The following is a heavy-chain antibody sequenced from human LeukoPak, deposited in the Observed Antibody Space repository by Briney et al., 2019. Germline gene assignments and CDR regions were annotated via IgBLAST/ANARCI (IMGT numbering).Heavy chain of an antibody. CDR2: IYYSGST. Sequence: SETLSLTCTVSGGSISSYYWSWIRQPPGKGLEWIGYIYYSGSTNYNPSLKSRVTISVDTSKNQFSLKLSSMTAADTAVYYCAREEVMATTFDYWGQGTLVTVSS. CDR3: AREEVMATTFDY. CDR1: GGSISSYY. V-gene: IGHV4-59*01. D-gene: IGHD5-24*01. J-gene: IGHJ4*02.